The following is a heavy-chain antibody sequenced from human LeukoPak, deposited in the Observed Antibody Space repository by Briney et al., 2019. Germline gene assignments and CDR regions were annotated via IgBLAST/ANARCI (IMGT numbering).Heavy chain of an antibody. CDR3: ARGDGAAAGKGLDY. CDR2: INHSGSN. V-gene: IGHV4-34*01. Sequence: SETLSLTCAVYGESFSGYYWNWIRQPPGKGLEWIGEINHSGSNNYNPYLKRRVTTSVDTSKNQVSLKLSSVTAADTAVYYCARGDGAAAGKGLDYWGQGTLVTVSS. J-gene: IGHJ4*02. D-gene: IGHD6-13*01. CDR1: GESFSGYY.